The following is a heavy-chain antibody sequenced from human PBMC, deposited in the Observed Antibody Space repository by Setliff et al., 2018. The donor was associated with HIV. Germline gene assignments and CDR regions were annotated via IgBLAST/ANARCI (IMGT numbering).Heavy chain of an antibody. D-gene: IGHD5-12*01. V-gene: IGHV4-38-2*02. CDR3: AKDSKFFPVPDRSGYMDY. Sequence: SETLSLTCAVSGYSVTYGHNWGWIRQPPGKGLEWIGSIYYSGSTYYNPSLKSRVTISVDTSKNQFSLKLSSVTAADTAVYYCAKDSKFFPVPDRSGYMDYWGQGTPVTVSS. CDR2: IYYSGST. CDR1: GYSVTYGHN. J-gene: IGHJ4*02.